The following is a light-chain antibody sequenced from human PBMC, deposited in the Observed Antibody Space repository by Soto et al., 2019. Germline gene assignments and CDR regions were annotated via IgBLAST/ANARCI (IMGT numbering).Light chain of an antibody. CDR3: QQYNSYSWT. CDR1: QSISSW. J-gene: IGKJ1*01. V-gene: IGKV1-5*01. CDR2: DAF. Sequence: DIQMPQSPSTLSASVGDRVTITCRASQSISSWLAWYQQKPGKAPKLLIYDAFSLESGVPSRFSGSGSGTEFTLSISSPQPDDFATYYCQQYNSYSWTFGQGTKVEIK.